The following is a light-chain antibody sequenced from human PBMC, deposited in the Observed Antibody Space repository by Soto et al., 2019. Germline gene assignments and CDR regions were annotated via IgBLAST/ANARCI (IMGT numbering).Light chain of an antibody. V-gene: IGKV2-30*02. CDR1: QSLVHSDGIAY. CDR2: KVS. Sequence: DVVMTQSPLSLPVPLGQPASISCRPNQSLVHSDGIAYFSWFQQKPGRSPRRXIYKVSNRDSGVPARFRGSGSGTEFTLSINSLKPEDFETYYCQQTYSTPLTFGGGTKVDI. CDR3: QQTYSTPLT. J-gene: IGKJ4*01.